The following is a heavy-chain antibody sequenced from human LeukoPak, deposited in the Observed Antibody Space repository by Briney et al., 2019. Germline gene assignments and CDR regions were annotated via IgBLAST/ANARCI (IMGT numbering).Heavy chain of an antibody. V-gene: IGHV3-74*01. D-gene: IGHD3-22*01. CDR1: GLTFSRYW. Sequence: GGSLRLSCAASGLTFSRYWMHWVRQAPGKGLVWVSRINSDGSSTSYADSVKGRFTISRDNAKNTLNLQMNSLRAEDTAVYYCARDLGQYYDTSDNWFDPWGQGTLVTVSS. CDR2: INSDGSST. J-gene: IGHJ5*02. CDR3: ARDLGQYYDTSDNWFDP.